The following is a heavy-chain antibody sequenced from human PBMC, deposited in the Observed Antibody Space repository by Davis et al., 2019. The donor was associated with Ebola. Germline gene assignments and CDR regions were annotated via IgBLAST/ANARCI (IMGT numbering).Heavy chain of an antibody. CDR3: TSGIARRQLGSWFDP. CDR1: GYTFTSCG. Sequence: ASVKVSCKASGYTFTSCGISWVRQAPGQRLEWMGWISAYTGDTNYAQKFQGRVTMTRDTSITTAYMELSSLSFDDTAVYFCTSGIARRQLGSWFDPWGQGTLVTVSS. J-gene: IGHJ5*02. V-gene: IGHV1-18*01. CDR2: ISAYTGDT. D-gene: IGHD6-6*01.